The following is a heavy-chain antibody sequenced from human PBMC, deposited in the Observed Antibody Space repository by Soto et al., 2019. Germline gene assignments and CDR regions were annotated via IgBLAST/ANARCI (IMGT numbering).Heavy chain of an antibody. J-gene: IGHJ5*02. CDR3: ARATVVPAATNWFDP. V-gene: IGHV4-30-2*01. D-gene: IGHD2-2*01. Sequence: SETLSLTCAVSGGSISSGGYSWGWIRQPPGKGLEWIGYIYHSGSTYYNPSLKSRVTISVDRSKNQFSLKLSSVTAADTAVYYCARATVVPAATNWFDPWGQGTLVTVSS. CDR1: GGSISSGGYS. CDR2: IYHSGST.